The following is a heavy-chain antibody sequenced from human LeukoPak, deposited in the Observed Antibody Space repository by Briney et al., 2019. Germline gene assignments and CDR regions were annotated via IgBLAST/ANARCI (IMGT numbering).Heavy chain of an antibody. CDR3: ARRASCGGGCQSAEYFQH. Sequence: PGESLKISCKGSGYSFTSYWIGWVRQMPGKGLEWMGIIYPGDSDTRYNPSFQGQVTISADKSISTAYLQWSSLKASDTAMYYCARRASCGGGCQSAEYFQHWGQGTLVSVSS. J-gene: IGHJ1*01. V-gene: IGHV5-51*01. CDR2: IYPGDSDT. CDR1: GYSFTSYW. D-gene: IGHD2-21*02.